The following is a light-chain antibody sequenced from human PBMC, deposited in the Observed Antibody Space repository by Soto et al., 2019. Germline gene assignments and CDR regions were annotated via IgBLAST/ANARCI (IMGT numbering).Light chain of an antibody. Sequence: QSALTKPASVSGSPGQSITISCTGTSSDVGGYNYVSWYQQHPGKAPQLMIYDVSNRPSGVANRFSGSKSVNTASLTISGLQADDEAYYYCSSYTSSSTLTFGGGTKLTVL. CDR2: DVS. V-gene: IGLV2-14*01. CDR3: SSYTSSSTLT. J-gene: IGLJ3*02. CDR1: SSDVGGYNY.